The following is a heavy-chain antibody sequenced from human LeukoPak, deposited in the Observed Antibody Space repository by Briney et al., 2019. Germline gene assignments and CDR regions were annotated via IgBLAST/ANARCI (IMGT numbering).Heavy chain of an antibody. J-gene: IGHJ5*02. CDR1: GYSFINYG. V-gene: IGHV1-69*13. CDR3: ARSPYDSSGYYYPNWFDP. Sequence: SVKVSCKASGYSFINYGISWVRQAPGQGLEWMGGIIPIFGTANYAQKFQGRVTITADESTSTAYMELSSLRSEDTAVYYCARSPYDSSGYYYPNWFDPWGQGTLVTVSS. D-gene: IGHD3-22*01. CDR2: IIPIFGTA.